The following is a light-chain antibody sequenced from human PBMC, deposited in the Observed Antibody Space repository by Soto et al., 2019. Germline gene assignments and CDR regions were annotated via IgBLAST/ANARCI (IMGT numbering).Light chain of an antibody. V-gene: IGKV1-13*02. CDR1: QGISSA. CDR2: DAS. CDR3: QQFNSYPLT. J-gene: IGKJ4*01. Sequence: AIQLTQSPSSLSASVGDRVTITCRASQGISSALAWYQQKPGKAPKLLIYDASSLESGVPSRFSGSASGTDFTLTISSLQPEYFETYYCQQFNSYPLTFGGGTKV.